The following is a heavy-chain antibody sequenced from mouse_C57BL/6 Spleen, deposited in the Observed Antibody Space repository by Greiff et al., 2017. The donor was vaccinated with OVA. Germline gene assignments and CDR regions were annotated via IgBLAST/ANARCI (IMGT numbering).Heavy chain of an antibody. CDR1: GFTFSGYG. CDR2: ISSGSSTI. Sequence: VQLKESGGGLVKPGGSLKLSCAASGFTFSGYGMHWVRQAPEKGLEWVAYISSGSSTIYYADTVKGRFTISRDNAKNTLFLQMTRLRSEDTAMYYCARRDSNYVGYYAMDYWGQGTSVTVSS. D-gene: IGHD2-5*01. V-gene: IGHV5-17*01. CDR3: ARRDSNYVGYYAMDY. J-gene: IGHJ4*01.